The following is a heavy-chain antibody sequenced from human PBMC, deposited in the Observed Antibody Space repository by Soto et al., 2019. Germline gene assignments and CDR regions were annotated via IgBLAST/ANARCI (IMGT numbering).Heavy chain of an antibody. V-gene: IGHV5-51*01. CDR3: ARREGGGDDYFDY. CDR2: IFPGDSDT. CDR1: GYRFTSYW. D-gene: IGHD2-21*02. J-gene: IGHJ4*02. Sequence: GESLKISCKGSGYRFTSYWIGWVRQMPGKGLEWMGIIFPGDSDTRYSPSFQGQVTISADKSISTAHLQWSSLKASDTAMYYCARREGGGDDYFDYWGQGTLVTVSS.